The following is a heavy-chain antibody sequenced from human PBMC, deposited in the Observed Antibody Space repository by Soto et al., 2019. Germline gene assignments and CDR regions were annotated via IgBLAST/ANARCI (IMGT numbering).Heavy chain of an antibody. Sequence: QVQLVQSGAEVKKPGSSVKVSCKASGGTFSSYAISWVRQAPGQGLEWMGGIIPIFGTANYAQKFQGRLTITADKSTSTAYMELRSLRSGDTAVYYCARVRTSRGFLERGWFDPWGQGTLVTVSS. CDR2: IIPIFGTA. CDR1: GGTFSSYA. CDR3: ARVRTSRGFLERGWFDP. J-gene: IGHJ5*02. D-gene: IGHD3-3*01. V-gene: IGHV1-69*06.